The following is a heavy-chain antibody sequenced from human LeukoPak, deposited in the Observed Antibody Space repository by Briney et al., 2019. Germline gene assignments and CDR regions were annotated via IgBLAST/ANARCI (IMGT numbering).Heavy chain of an antibody. CDR2: MNPNSGNT. CDR3: ARGLFYQQPTQFDY. J-gene: IGHJ4*02. CDR1: GYTFTSYD. D-gene: IGHD6-13*01. V-gene: IGHV1-8*01. Sequence: ASVKVSCKASGYTFTSYDINWVRQATGQRLEWMGWMNPNSGNTGYAQKFQGRVTMTRNTSISTAYMELSSLRSEDTAVYYCARGLFYQQPTQFDYWGQGTLVTVSS.